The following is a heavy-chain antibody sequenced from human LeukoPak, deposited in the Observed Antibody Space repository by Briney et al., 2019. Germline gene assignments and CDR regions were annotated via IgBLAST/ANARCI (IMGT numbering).Heavy chain of an antibody. CDR2: ISGSGGST. CDR1: GFTFSSYA. V-gene: IGHV3-23*01. D-gene: IGHD2-8*01. CDR3: VKGRCTRNTGTEV. J-gene: IGHJ6*02. Sequence: GGSLRLSCAASGFTFSSYAMSWVRQAPGEGLEWVSVISGSGGSTYYTDSVKGRFTISRDNSKNTMHLQRSRLRAEDTALYYCVKGRCTRNTGTEVWGQGTPVTVSS.